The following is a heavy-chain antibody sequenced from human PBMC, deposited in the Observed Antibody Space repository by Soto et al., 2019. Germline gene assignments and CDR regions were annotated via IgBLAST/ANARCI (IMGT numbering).Heavy chain of an antibody. CDR1: GYTFTSYG. J-gene: IGHJ6*02. CDR3: AKDLRDERFWGGYYGHYYYYGMDV. V-gene: IGHV3-30*18. D-gene: IGHD3-3*01. CDR2: ISYDGSNK. Sequence: SCKASGYTFTSYGISWVRQAPGQGLEWVAVISYDGSNKYYADSVKGRFTISRDNSKNTLYLQMNSLRAEDTAVYYCAKDLRDERFWGGYYGHYYYYGMDVWGQGTTVTV.